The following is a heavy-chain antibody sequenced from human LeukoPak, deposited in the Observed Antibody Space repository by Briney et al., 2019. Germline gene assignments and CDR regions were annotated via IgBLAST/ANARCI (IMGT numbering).Heavy chain of an antibody. Sequence: PSETLSLTCTVSGGSISSGDYYWSWIRQPPGKGLEWIGYIYYSGSTYYNPSLKSRVTISVDTSKNQFSLKLSSVTAADTAVYYCASFPSRYYYGAFDIWGQGTMVTVSS. CDR2: IYYSGST. CDR1: GGSISSGDYY. V-gene: IGHV4-30-4*01. D-gene: IGHD3-10*01. CDR3: ASFPSRYYYGAFDI. J-gene: IGHJ3*02.